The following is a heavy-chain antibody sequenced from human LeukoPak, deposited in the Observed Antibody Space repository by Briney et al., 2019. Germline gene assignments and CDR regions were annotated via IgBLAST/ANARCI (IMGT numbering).Heavy chain of an antibody. Sequence: SETLSLTCAVYGGSFSGYYWSWIRQPPGKGLEWIGEINHSESTNYNPSLKSRVTVSVDTSKNQFSLKLSSVTAADTAVYYCARVSVQGVAFDFWGQGTMVTVSS. V-gene: IGHV4-34*01. D-gene: IGHD5/OR15-5a*01. CDR3: ARVSVQGVAFDF. CDR1: GGSFSGYY. CDR2: INHSEST. J-gene: IGHJ3*01.